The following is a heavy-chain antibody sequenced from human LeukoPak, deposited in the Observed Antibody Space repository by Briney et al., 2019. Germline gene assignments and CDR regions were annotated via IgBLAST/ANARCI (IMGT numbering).Heavy chain of an antibody. CDR2: ISGSGGRT. CDR3: ATNPWAQGETAAIGPFDP. Sequence: GGSLRLSCAASGFTFSSYAMSWVRQAPGKGLEWVSSISGSGGRTHYTDSVKGRFTISRDNSKNTLYLQMNSLRAEDTAVYYCATNPWAQGETAAIGPFDPWGQGTLVIVSS. D-gene: IGHD1-26*01. V-gene: IGHV3-23*01. J-gene: IGHJ5*02. CDR1: GFTFSSYA.